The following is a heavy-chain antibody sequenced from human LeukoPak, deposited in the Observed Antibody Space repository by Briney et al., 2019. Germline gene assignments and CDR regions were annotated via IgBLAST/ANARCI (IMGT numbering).Heavy chain of an antibody. CDR3: AREGSYGGNWDY. CDR2: IYSGGST. Sequence: GGSLRLSCAASGFTASSNYMHWVRQAAGKGVEWVSVIYSGGSTYYADSVKGRFTISRDNSKNTLYLQMNSLRAEDTAVYYCAREGSYGGNWDYWGQGTLVTVSS. V-gene: IGHV3-53*01. D-gene: IGHD4-23*01. J-gene: IGHJ4*02. CDR1: GFTASSNY.